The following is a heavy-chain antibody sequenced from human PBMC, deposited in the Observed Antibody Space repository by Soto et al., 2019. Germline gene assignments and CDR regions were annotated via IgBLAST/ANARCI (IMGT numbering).Heavy chain of an antibody. CDR3: ARDGRVWFGELLPHPFEY. CDR1: GFTFSSYS. CDR2: ISSSSSYI. Sequence: PGGSLRLSCAASGFTFSSYSMNWVRQAPGKGLEWVSSISSSSSYIYYADSVKGRFTISRDNAKNSLYLQMNSLRAEDTAVYYCARDGRVWFGELLPHPFEYWGQGTLVTXSS. D-gene: IGHD3-10*01. V-gene: IGHV3-21*01. J-gene: IGHJ4*02.